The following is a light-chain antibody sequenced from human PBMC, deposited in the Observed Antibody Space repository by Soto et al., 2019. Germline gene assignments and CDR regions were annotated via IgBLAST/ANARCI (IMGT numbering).Light chain of an antibody. V-gene: IGKV3-15*01. J-gene: IGKJ4*01. CDR1: QIVNNK. CDR2: GAS. Sequence: ITDSPTALSGYLGGRPNLCFMVSQIVNNKLAWYQQKPGLPPRLLIYGASTRATGIPARFSGSGSGAEFTLTISRLQPEDFAVYYCQEYSNSQPGTFGGGTKLEIK. CDR3: QEYSNSQPGT.